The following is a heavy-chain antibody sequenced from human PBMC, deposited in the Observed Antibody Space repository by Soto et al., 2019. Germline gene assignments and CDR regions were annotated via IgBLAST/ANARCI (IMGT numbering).Heavy chain of an antibody. CDR1: CYTFTSYG. D-gene: IGHD3-16*01. CDR2: ISAYNGNT. CDR3: ARIVRNYYYYMDV. J-gene: IGHJ6*03. Sequence: ASVMVSCKASCYTFTSYGISWVRQAPGQGLEWMGWISAYNGNTNYAQKLQGRVTMTTDTSTSTAYMELRSLRSDDTAVYYCARIVRNYYYYMDVWGKGTTVTVSS. V-gene: IGHV1-18*01.